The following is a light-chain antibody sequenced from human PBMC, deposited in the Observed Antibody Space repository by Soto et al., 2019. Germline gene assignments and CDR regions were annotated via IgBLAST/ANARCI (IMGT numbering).Light chain of an antibody. J-gene: IGLJ2*01. V-gene: IGLV2-14*01. Sequence: QSALTQPASVSGSHGQSITISCTGTSSDVGGYNYVSWYQQHPGKATKLMIYEVSNRPSGVSNRFSGSKSGNTASLTISGLQAEDEADYYCSSYTSSSTLVFGGVTNLTVL. CDR3: SSYTSSSTLV. CDR2: EVS. CDR1: SSDVGGYNY.